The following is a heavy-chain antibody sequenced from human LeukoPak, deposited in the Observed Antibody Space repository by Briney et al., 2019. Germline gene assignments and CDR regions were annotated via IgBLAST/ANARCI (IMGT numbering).Heavy chain of an antibody. CDR3: TRRVGDSYFYGMDV. Sequence: GGSLRLSCAASGFTFSASPIHWVRQAPGKGLELVGRIRNKANSYATAYAESVKGRFTISRDDSENTAYLQMNSLKTEDTAVYYCTRRVGDSYFYGMDVWGQGTPVTVSS. CDR2: IRNKANSYAT. J-gene: IGHJ6*02. D-gene: IGHD5/OR15-5a*01. V-gene: IGHV3-73*01. CDR1: GFTFSASP.